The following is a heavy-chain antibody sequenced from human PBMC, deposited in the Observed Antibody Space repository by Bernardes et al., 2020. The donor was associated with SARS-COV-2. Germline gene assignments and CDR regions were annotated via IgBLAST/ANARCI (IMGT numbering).Heavy chain of an antibody. CDR1: GFTFSSYW. CDR2: IKQDGSEK. J-gene: IGHJ6*02. D-gene: IGHD3-10*01. V-gene: IGHV3-7*03. Sequence: GGSLRLSCAASGFTFSSYWMSWVRQAPGKGLEWVANIKQDGSEKYYVDSVKGRFTISRDNAKNSLYLQMNSLRVEDTAVYYCARAPGGPYGMYYYGMDVWGQGTTVTVSS. CDR3: ARAPGGPYGMYYYGMDV.